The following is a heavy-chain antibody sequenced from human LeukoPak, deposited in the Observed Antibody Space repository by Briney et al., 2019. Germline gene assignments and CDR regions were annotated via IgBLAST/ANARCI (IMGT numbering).Heavy chain of an antibody. CDR2: IWYDGSNK. Sequence: PGGSLRLSCAASGFTFSSYGMHWVRQAPGKGLEWVAVIWYDGSNKYYADSVKGRFTISRDNSKNTLYLQMNSLRAEDTAVYYCARDPNYDILTGYPGYYYYGMDVWGQGTTVTVSS. V-gene: IGHV3-33*01. CDR1: GFTFSSYG. CDR3: ARDPNYDILTGYPGYYYYGMDV. D-gene: IGHD3-9*01. J-gene: IGHJ6*02.